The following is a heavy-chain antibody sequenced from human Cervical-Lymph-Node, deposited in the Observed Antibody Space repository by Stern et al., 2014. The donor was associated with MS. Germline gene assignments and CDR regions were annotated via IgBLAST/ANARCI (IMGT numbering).Heavy chain of an antibody. CDR1: GFTFSDYY. V-gene: IGHV3-11*01. J-gene: IGHJ4*02. CDR2: FSRSVSTI. Sequence: VKLVESGGGLVKPGGSLRLSCAASGFTFSDYYMSWIRQAPGKGLEWVSCFSRSVSTIYYAVSVKGRFTISRDNAKNSLYLQMNSLRAEDTAVYYCAARGGGTTYLDYWGQGTLVTVSS. CDR3: AARGGGTTYLDY. D-gene: IGHD1-1*01.